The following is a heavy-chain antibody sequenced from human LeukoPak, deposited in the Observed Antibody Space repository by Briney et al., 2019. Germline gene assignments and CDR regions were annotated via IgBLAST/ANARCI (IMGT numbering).Heavy chain of an antibody. CDR1: RGSISSYT. Sequence: SETLSVTCTVPRGSISSYTWCSSCQTAGKGLEWSGRIYTSGSTNYNPSLKSRVTMSVDTSKHQFSLKLSSVTAADTAVYYCARGCSTSYYYYYMDVWGKGTTVTVSS. CDR2: IYTSGST. V-gene: IGHV4-4*07. J-gene: IGHJ6*03. D-gene: IGHD2-2*01. CDR3: ARGCSTSYYYYYMDV.